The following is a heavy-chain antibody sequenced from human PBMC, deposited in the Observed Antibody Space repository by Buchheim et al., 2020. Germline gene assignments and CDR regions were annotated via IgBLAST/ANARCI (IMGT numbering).Heavy chain of an antibody. V-gene: IGHV3-7*01. J-gene: IGHJ4*02. Sequence: EVQLVESGGGSVQPGGSLRLSCTGFGFTFRSDWMDWVRQAPGKGLEWVANINQAGSERYYVDSVRGRFTISRDNAKNSVFLQMDSLRAEDTAVYYCSRTLDDWGQGIL. CDR3: SRTLDD. CDR2: INQAGSER. CDR1: GFTFRSDW.